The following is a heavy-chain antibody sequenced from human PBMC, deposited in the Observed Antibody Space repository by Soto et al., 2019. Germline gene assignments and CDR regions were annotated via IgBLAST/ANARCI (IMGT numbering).Heavy chain of an antibody. CDR2: ISYDGSNK. J-gene: IGHJ6*01. CDR1: GFTFSSYG. CDR3: AKIYCSSTSCSWFYYGMDV. Sequence: QVQLVESGGGVVQPGRSLRLSCAASGFTFSSYGMHWVRQAPGKGLEWVAVISYDGSNKYYADSVKGRFTISRDNSKNTLYLQMNSLRAEDTAVYYCAKIYCSSTSCSWFYYGMDVW. V-gene: IGHV3-30*18. D-gene: IGHD2-2*01.